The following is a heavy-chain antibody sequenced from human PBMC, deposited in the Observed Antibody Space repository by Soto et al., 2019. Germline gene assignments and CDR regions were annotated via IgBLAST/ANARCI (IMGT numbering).Heavy chain of an antibody. D-gene: IGHD3-10*01. J-gene: IGHJ4*02. Sequence: SETLSLTCAVSGGSISSYYWSWIRQPPGKGLEWIGYIYYSGSTNYNPSLKSRVTISVDTSKNQFSLKLSSVTAADTAVYYCARAPRGNYGYPSYFDYWGQGTLVNVS. CDR2: IYYSGST. V-gene: IGHV4-59*01. CDR3: ARAPRGNYGYPSYFDY. CDR1: GGSISSYY.